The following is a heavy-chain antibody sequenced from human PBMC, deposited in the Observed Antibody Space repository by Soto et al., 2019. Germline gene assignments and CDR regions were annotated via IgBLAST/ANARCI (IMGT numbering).Heavy chain of an antibody. D-gene: IGHD6-13*01. V-gene: IGHV2-5*02. Sequence: QITLKESGPTLVKPTQTLTLTCTFSGFSLSASGVGVGWIRQPPGKALEWLALIYWDDDKRYSPSLKSRLTLTKDTSTKPVVLTMTSMDPADTATYYCAHRRIAMTQNWFDPWGQGTRVTVSS. CDR3: AHRRIAMTQNWFDP. CDR1: GFSLSASGVG. CDR2: IYWDDDK. J-gene: IGHJ5*02.